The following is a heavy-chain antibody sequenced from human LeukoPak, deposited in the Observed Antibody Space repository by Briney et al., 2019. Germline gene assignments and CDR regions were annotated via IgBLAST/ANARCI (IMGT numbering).Heavy chain of an antibody. V-gene: IGHV4-39*07. J-gene: IGHJ4*02. Sequence: PSETLSLTCTVSGGSISSSSYYWGWIRQPPGKGLEWIGSIYYSGSTYYNPSLKSRVTISVDTSKNQFSLKLSSVTAADTAVYYCARDSGARIAAEVFDYWGQGTLVTVSS. CDR3: ARDSGARIAAEVFDY. D-gene: IGHD6-13*01. CDR2: IYYSGST. CDR1: GGSISSSSYY.